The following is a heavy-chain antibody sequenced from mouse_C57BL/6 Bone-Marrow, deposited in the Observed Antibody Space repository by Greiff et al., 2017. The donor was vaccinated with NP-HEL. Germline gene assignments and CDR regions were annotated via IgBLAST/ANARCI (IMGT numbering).Heavy chain of an antibody. D-gene: IGHD2-4*01. CDR2: ISSGGDYI. CDR1: GFTFSSYA. Sequence: EVQVVESGEGLVKPGGSLKLSCAASGFTFSSYAMSWVRQTPEKRLEWVAYISSGGDYIYYADTVKGRFTISRDNARNTLSLHMSSLKSEDTAMYYCTRAVYYDYDGGYYAMDYWGQGTSVTVSS. V-gene: IGHV5-9-1*02. CDR3: TRAVYYDYDGGYYAMDY. J-gene: IGHJ4*01.